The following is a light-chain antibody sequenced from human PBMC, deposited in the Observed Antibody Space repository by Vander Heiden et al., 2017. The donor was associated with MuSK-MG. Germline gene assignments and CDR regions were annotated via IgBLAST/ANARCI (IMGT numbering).Light chain of an antibody. Sequence: DVVVPQSPLSLPSIPGVPVCSTCSSNQSRLHRNGYNYVDWYLQKPGQSPQLLIYVRSNLASGVPDRFSGSGSGTDFTLKISSVEAEDVGVYYCMQAQQTPRTFGQGTRLEIK. J-gene: IGKJ5*01. V-gene: IGKV2-28*01. CDR2: VRS. CDR1: QSRLHRNGYNY. CDR3: MQAQQTPRT.